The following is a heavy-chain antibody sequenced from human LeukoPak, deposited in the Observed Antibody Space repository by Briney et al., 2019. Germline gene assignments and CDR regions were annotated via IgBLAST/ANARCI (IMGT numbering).Heavy chain of an antibody. Sequence: GGSLRLSCTASGFTFGDYAMSWFRQAPGKGLEWVGFIRSKAYGGTTEYAASVKGRFTISRDDSKSIAYLQMNSLRAEDSALYYCARRPYCGGDCYALDAFDIWGQGTMVTVSS. CDR1: GFTFGDYA. V-gene: IGHV3-49*03. J-gene: IGHJ3*02. CDR2: IRSKAYGGTT. D-gene: IGHD2-21*02. CDR3: ARRPYCGGDCYALDAFDI.